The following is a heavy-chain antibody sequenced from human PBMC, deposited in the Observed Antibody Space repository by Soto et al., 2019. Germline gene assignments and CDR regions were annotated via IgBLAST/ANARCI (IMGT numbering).Heavy chain of an antibody. CDR2: INPNSGAT. V-gene: IGHV1-2*04. CDR1: GYTFIGYY. J-gene: IGHJ4*02. CDR3: ARGIAAAGVLACDS. D-gene: IGHD6-13*01. Sequence: QVQLVQSGAEVKKPGASVKVSCKASGYTFIGYYMHWVRQAPGQGLEWMGWINPNSGATNYAQKFQGWVTMTRDTSISTAYMELRGLKSDDTAEYFCARGIAAAGVLACDSWGQGTLVTVPS.